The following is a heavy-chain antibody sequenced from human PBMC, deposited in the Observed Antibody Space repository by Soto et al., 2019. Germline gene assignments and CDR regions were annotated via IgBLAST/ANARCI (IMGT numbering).Heavy chain of an antibody. Sequence: GGSLRLSCAASGFTFSSYGMHWVRQAPGKGLEWVAVIWYDGSNKYYADSVKGRFTISRDNSKNTLYLQMNSLRAEDTAVYYCAREWWNKGSGGNSVWFDTWGQGTLVTVSS. V-gene: IGHV3-33*01. D-gene: IGHD2-21*02. CDR3: AREWWNKGSGGNSVWFDT. CDR1: GFTFSSYG. CDR2: IWYDGSNK. J-gene: IGHJ5*02.